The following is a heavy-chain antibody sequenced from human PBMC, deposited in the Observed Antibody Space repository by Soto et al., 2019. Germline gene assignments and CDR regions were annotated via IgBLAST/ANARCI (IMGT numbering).Heavy chain of an antibody. D-gene: IGHD2-15*01. CDR2: FIPIFGTA. V-gene: IGHV1-69*01. CDR3: AINEGRDVSNFDY. Sequence: QVQLVQSGAEVKKPGSSVKVSCMASGGIFTRYDIRWVRQAPGLGLEWMGAFIPIFGTANYAQKFQGRVTITADASTSTAYMELSSLRSEDTAIYYCAINEGRDVSNFDYWGQGTLVTVSS. CDR1: GGIFTRYD. J-gene: IGHJ4*02.